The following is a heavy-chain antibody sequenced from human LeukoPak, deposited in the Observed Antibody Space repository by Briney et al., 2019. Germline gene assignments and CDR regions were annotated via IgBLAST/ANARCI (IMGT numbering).Heavy chain of an antibody. Sequence: ASVTVSCKASGYTFTGYYMHWVRQAPGQGLEWMGWINPNSGGTNYAQKFQGRVTMTRDTSISTAYMELSRLRSDDTAVYYCARAKALITMVRGGNWFDPWGQGTLVTVSS. CDR1: GYTFTGYY. V-gene: IGHV1-2*02. D-gene: IGHD3-10*01. J-gene: IGHJ5*02. CDR2: INPNSGGT. CDR3: ARAKALITMVRGGNWFDP.